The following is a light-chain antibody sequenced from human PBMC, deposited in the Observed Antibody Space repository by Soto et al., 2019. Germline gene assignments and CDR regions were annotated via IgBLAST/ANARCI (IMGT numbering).Light chain of an antibody. Sequence: DIQMTQSPSSVSASVGDRVTITCRASQSISSYLNWYQQKPGKAPELLIYAASNLPSGVPSRFSGSGSGTDFTLSISSLQHDDSATYYCQQSYSNIALSFGGGTKVDIK. CDR3: QQSYSNIALS. CDR1: QSISSY. J-gene: IGKJ4*01. V-gene: IGKV1-39*01. CDR2: AAS.